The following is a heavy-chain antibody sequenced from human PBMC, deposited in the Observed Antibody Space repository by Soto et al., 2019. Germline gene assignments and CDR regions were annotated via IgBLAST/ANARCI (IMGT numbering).Heavy chain of an antibody. CDR3: ASFSSSPRWFNYYYYGMDV. V-gene: IGHV1-69*01. CDR2: IIPIFGTA. Sequence: QVQLVQSGAEVKKPGSSEKVSCKASGGTFSSYAISWVRQAPGQGLEWMGGIIPIFGTANYAQKFQGRVTITADESTSTAYMELSSLRSEDTAVYYCASFSSSPRWFNYYYYGMDVWGQGTTVTVSS. CDR1: GGTFSSYA. D-gene: IGHD6-13*01. J-gene: IGHJ6*02.